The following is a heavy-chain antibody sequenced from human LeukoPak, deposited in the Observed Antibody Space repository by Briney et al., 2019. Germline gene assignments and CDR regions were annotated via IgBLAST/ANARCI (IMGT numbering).Heavy chain of an antibody. D-gene: IGHD3-22*01. Sequence: GGSLRLSCAASGFTFSSYWMSWVRQAPGKGLEWVANIKQDGSEKYYVDSVKGRFTISRDNAKNSLYLQMNSLRAEDTAVYYCAKDLRYYDSSGYPDAFDIWGQGTMVTVSS. J-gene: IGHJ3*02. V-gene: IGHV3-7*01. CDR3: AKDLRYYDSSGYPDAFDI. CDR1: GFTFSSYW. CDR2: IKQDGSEK.